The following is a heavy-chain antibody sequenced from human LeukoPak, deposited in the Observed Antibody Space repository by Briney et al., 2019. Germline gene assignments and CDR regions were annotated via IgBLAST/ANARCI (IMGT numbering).Heavy chain of an antibody. CDR1: GFTFSSYG. CDR2: IGSSSSTI. Sequence: PGGSLRLSCAASGFTFSSYGMNWVRQAPGKGLEWVSYIGSSSSTIYYADSVKGRFTISRDNSKNTLYLQMNSLRAEDTAVYYCARDERYFDWLASLGFDYWGQGTLVTVSS. V-gene: IGHV3-48*01. D-gene: IGHD3-9*01. J-gene: IGHJ4*02. CDR3: ARDERYFDWLASLGFDY.